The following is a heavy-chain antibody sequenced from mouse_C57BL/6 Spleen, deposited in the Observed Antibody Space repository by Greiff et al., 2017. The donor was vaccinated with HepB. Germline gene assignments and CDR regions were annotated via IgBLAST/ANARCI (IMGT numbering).Heavy chain of an antibody. V-gene: IGHV1-69*01. CDR2: IDPSDSYT. J-gene: IGHJ1*03. CDR3: ARRTNYGNYDWYFDV. D-gene: IGHD2-1*01. CDR1: GYTFTSYW. Sequence: QVQLQQPGAELVMPGASVKLSCKASGYTFTSYWMHWVKQRPGQGLEWIGEIDPSDSYTNYNQKFKGKSTLTVDKSSSTAYMQLSSLTSEDSAVYYCARRTNYGNYDWYFDVWGTGTTVTVSS.